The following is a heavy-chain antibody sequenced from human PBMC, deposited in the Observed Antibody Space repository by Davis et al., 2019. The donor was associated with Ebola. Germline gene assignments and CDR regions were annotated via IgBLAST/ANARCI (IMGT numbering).Heavy chain of an antibody. J-gene: IGHJ4*02. Sequence: AASVKVSCKASGYTFTSYAMHWVRQAPGQRLEWMGWINAGNGNTKYSQKFQGRVTITRDTSASTAYMELSSLRSDDTAVYYCARENWNNGVYYFDYWGQGTLVTVSS. V-gene: IGHV1-3*01. D-gene: IGHD1/OR15-1a*01. CDR3: ARENWNNGVYYFDY. CDR1: GYTFTSYA. CDR2: INAGNGNT.